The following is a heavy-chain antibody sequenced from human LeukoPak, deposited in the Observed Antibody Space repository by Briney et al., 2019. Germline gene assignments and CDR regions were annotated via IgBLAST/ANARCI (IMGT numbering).Heavy chain of an antibody. D-gene: IGHD5-18*01. V-gene: IGHV1-69*13. J-gene: IGHJ4*02. Sequence: ASVKVSCKDSGGTFSSYAISWVRQAPGQGLEWMGGIIPIFGTANYAQKFQGRVTITADESTSTAYMELSSLRSEDTAVYYCASSVDTAMEWYYFDYWGQGTLVTVSS. CDR3: ASSVDTAMEWYYFDY. CDR2: IIPIFGTA. CDR1: GGTFSSYA.